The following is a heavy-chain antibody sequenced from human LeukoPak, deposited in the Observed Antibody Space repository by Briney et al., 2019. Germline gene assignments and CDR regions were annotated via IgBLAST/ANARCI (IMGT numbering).Heavy chain of an antibody. V-gene: IGHV3-23*01. D-gene: IGHD3-10*01. CDR3: AKGASYYSFDP. J-gene: IGHJ5*02. CDR1: GFTFSDYG. Sequence: GGSLRLSCGVSGFTFSDYGMSWVRQAPGQGLEWVTSISDSGEVTFKADSVKGRFTISRDNSKNALYLQMNYLRAEDTAVYYCAKGASYYSFDPWGQGTQVAVSS. CDR2: ISDSGEVT.